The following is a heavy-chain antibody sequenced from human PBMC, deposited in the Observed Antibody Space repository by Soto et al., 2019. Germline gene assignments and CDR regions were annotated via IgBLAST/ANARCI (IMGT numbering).Heavy chain of an antibody. CDR3: ARERGVGIAAQHYSYGMAV. CDR1: GDNVSSNRPA. D-gene: IGHD6-13*01. CDR2: TYDRSKWYN. V-gene: IGHV6-1*01. Sequence: PAQTISLTGAISGDNVSSNRPAWNWIRPSPSIGLEWLGSTYDRSKWYNDYAVAVKSRITITPDTSTNQFYLQLNSVTPEDTAVYYCARERGVGIAAQHYSYGMAVGGQGTTVTV. J-gene: IGHJ6*02.